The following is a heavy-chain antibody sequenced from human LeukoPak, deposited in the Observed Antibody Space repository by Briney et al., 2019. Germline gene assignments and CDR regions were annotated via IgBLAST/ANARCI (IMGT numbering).Heavy chain of an antibody. J-gene: IGHJ4*02. CDR2: INTVATYI. CDR1: GFTFTSFS. CDR3: ARLRRNGDSGGFYYYYDY. D-gene: IGHD3-22*01. Sequence: GGSLRLSCAASGFTFTSFSFNRVRQAPGKGLEWVSSINTVATYIYYADSVRGRFTISRDNAKNSVYLQMDSLRAEDTGVYYCARLRRNGDSGGFYYYYDYWGQGTLVTVSS. V-gene: IGHV3-21*01.